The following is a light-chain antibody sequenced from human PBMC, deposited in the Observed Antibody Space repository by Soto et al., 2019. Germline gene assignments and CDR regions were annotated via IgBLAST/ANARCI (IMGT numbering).Light chain of an antibody. V-gene: IGKV1-39*01. CDR1: QTIIRY. Sequence: DLQMTQSPSSLSASVGDRVTITCRASQTIIRYVNGYQQKPGRAPNLLIYAASSLHTGVPSRFRDSGSETHCTLTINRLQPEDSATYYCQQSYSTLFTFGPGNSVDIK. CDR2: AAS. CDR3: QQSYSTLFT. J-gene: IGKJ3*01.